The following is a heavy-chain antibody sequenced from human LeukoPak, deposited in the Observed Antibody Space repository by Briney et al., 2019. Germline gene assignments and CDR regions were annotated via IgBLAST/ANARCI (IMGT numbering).Heavy chain of an antibody. V-gene: IGHV3-30*04. Sequence: PGGSLRLSCAASGFTFSSYAMHWVRQAPGKGLEWVAVISYDGSNKYYADSVKGRFTISRDNSKNTLYLQMNGLRAEDTVVYYCARSVVVVAAAFDYWGQGTLVTVSS. D-gene: IGHD2-15*01. CDR2: ISYDGSNK. CDR1: GFTFSSYA. J-gene: IGHJ4*02. CDR3: ARSVVVVAAAFDY.